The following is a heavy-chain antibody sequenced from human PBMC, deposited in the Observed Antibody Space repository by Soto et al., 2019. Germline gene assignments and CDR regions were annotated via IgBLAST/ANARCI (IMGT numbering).Heavy chain of an antibody. CDR2: INPNGGST. Sequence: ASVKGSCKASGYTFIKYYMHWVRAAPGQGLEWMGIINPNGGSTTYAQKFQGRVTLTRDTSTNTVNMELSSLRSEDTAVYYCAREKWLVRRNDPFDIWGQGTMVTVSS. J-gene: IGHJ3*02. CDR1: GYTFIKYY. CDR3: AREKWLVRRNDPFDI. V-gene: IGHV1-46*01. D-gene: IGHD6-19*01.